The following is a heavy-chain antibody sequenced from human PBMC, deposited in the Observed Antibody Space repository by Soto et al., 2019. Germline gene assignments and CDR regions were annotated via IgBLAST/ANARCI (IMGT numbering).Heavy chain of an antibody. D-gene: IGHD3-22*01. V-gene: IGHV3-66*01. CDR3: ARDYYDSSGYYRWNAFDI. Sequence: GGSLRLSCAASGFTVSSNYMSWVRQAPGKGLEWVSVIYSGGSTYYADSVKGRFTISRDNSKNTLYLQMNSLRAEDTAVYYCARDYYDSSGYYRWNAFDIWGQGTMVTVSS. CDR2: IYSGGST. CDR1: GFTVSSNY. J-gene: IGHJ3*02.